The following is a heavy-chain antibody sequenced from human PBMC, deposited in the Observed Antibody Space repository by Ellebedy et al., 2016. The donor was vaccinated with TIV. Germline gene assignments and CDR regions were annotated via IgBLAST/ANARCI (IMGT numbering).Heavy chain of an antibody. D-gene: IGHD3-10*01. Sequence: GESLKISCAASGFTFSSYVMSWVRQAPGKGLEWVSGINISGGRIYYADSVKGRSTISRDNSKNTLYLQMNSLRDEDTAVYYCAKGGRWEIFAPFDYWGQGTLVTVSS. V-gene: IGHV3-23*01. J-gene: IGHJ4*02. CDR1: GFTFSSYV. CDR2: INISGGRI. CDR3: AKGGRWEIFAPFDY.